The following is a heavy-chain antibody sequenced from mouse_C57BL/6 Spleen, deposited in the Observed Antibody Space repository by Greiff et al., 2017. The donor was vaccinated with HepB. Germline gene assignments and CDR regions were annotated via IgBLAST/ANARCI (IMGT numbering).Heavy chain of an antibody. J-gene: IGHJ2*01. V-gene: IGHV5-17*01. D-gene: IGHD1-1*01. CDR1: GFTFSDYG. Sequence: EVQRVESGGGLVKPGGSLKLSCAASGFTFSDYGMNWVRQAPEKGLEWVAYISIGSSTIYYADTVKGRFTISRDNAKNTLFLQMTSLRSKDTAMYYCARGRPYYGSSYGDYWGQGTTLTVSS. CDR2: ISIGSSTI. CDR3: ARGRPYYGSSYGDY.